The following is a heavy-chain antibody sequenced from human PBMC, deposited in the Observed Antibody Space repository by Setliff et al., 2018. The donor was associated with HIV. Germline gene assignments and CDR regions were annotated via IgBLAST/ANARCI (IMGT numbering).Heavy chain of an antibody. CDR3: ATLWMRGGYFDT. CDR2: ISGSGGST. D-gene: IGHD2-15*01. CDR1: GFTFSSYA. Sequence: PGGSLRLSCAASGFTFSSYAMSWVRQAPGKGLEWVSAISGSGGSTYYADSVKGRFTISRDNSKNTVYLQMNSLRPEGTAVYYCATLWMRGGYFDTWGQGALVTVS. V-gene: IGHV3-23*01. J-gene: IGHJ5*02.